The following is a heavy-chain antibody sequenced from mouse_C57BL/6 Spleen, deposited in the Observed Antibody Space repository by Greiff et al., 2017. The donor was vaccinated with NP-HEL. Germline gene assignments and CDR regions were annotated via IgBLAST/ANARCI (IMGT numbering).Heavy chain of an antibody. J-gene: IGHJ4*01. D-gene: IGHD2-1*01. CDR2: IYPSDSET. CDR1: GYTFTSYW. CDR3: ARGNTYAMDY. V-gene: IGHV1-61*01. Sequence: VQLQQPGAELVRPGSSVKLSCKASGYTFTSYWMDWVKQRPGHGLEWIGNIYPSDSETHYNQKFKDKATLTVDKSSSTAYMQLSSLTSEDSAVYYCARGNTYAMDYWGQGTSVTVSS.